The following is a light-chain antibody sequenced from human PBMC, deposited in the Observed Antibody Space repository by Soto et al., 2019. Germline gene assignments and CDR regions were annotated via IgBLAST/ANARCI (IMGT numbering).Light chain of an antibody. Sequence: EILMTQSPATLSVSPGERATLSCRASQSLSSNLAWYQQKPGQAPRLLIYGAFTRATGIPARFSGSGSGTEFTLTISSLQSEDFAVYYCQQYNNWPPWTFGQGTKVEIK. V-gene: IGKV3-15*01. J-gene: IGKJ1*01. CDR2: GAF. CDR1: QSLSSN. CDR3: QQYNNWPPWT.